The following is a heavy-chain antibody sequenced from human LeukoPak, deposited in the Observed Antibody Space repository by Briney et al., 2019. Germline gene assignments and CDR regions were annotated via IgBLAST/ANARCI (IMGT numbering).Heavy chain of an antibody. Sequence: SETLSLTCAVYGGSFSGYYWSWIRQPPGKGLEWIGEINHSGSTNYKPSLKSRVTISVDTSKNQFSLKLSSLTAADTAVYYCARDYDSSGYYGYWGQGTLVTVSS. V-gene: IGHV4-34*01. J-gene: IGHJ4*02. CDR3: ARDYDSSGYYGY. CDR2: INHSGST. CDR1: GGSFSGYY. D-gene: IGHD3-22*01.